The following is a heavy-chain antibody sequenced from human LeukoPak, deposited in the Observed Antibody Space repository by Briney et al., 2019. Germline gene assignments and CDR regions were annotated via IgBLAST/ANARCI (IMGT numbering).Heavy chain of an antibody. CDR3: ARVASTTRRHDAFDI. D-gene: IGHD1-1*01. CDR1: GYTFTSYG. Sequence: ASVTVSCKASGYTFTSYGISWVRQAPGQGLEWMGWISAYNGNTNYAQKLQGRVTMTTDTSTSTAYMELRSLRSDDTAVYYCARVASTTRRHDAFDIWGQGTMVTVSS. J-gene: IGHJ3*02. CDR2: ISAYNGNT. V-gene: IGHV1-18*01.